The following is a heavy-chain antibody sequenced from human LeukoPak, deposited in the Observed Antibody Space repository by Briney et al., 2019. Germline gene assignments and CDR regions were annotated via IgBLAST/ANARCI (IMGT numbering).Heavy chain of an antibody. CDR2: IYPGDSDT. J-gene: IGHJ4*02. V-gene: IGHV5-51*01. CDR3: ARQLGAAAGRVFFDF. CDR1: EYIFTTYS. D-gene: IGHD6-13*01. Sequence: GESLWISCVGSEYIFTTYSIDAGRQMPGKRREWMGSIYPGDSDTRCSPSFQGQVTFSADKSISTAYLQWSSLKAADTAMYYCARQLGAAAGRVFFDFWGQGTLVSVSS.